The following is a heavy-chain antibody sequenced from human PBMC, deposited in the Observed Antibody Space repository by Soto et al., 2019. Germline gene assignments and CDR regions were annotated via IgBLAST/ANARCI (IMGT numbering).Heavy chain of an antibody. CDR1: GGTFSSYA. D-gene: IGHD6-25*01. J-gene: IGHJ3*02. Sequence: GASVKVSCKDSGGTFSSYAISWVRPAPGQGLEWMGGIIPIFGTANYAQKFQGRVTITADESTSTAYMELSSLRSEDTAVYYCARDRMAAADAFDSWGQGTMVTFSS. CDR3: ARDRMAAADAFDS. CDR2: IIPIFGTA. V-gene: IGHV1-69*01.